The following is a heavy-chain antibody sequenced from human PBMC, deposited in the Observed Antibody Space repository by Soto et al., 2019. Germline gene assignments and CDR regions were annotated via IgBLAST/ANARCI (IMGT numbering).Heavy chain of an antibody. D-gene: IGHD3-22*01. CDR1: GYTFTSYA. CDR2: INTGNGNT. V-gene: IGHV1-3*04. Sequence: ASVKVSCKASGYTFTSYAMHWVHQAPGQSLEWMGWINTGNGNTKYSQKFQGRVTITRDTSATTAYMELSSLRSEDTAMYYCARSPQPYYYDSSGSIDYWGQGTLVTVSS. J-gene: IGHJ4*02. CDR3: ARSPQPYYYDSSGSIDY.